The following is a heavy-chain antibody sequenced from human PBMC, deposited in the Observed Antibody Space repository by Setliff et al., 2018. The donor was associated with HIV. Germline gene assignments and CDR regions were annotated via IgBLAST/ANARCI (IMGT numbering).Heavy chain of an antibody. CDR3: HSGYDTEEQSYFDY. Sequence: GGSLRLSCVASGFTLDDYVMHWVRQAPGKGLEWVSGINWNGGSTGYADSVKDRFTISRDNAKNTLYLQMNSLRAEDTGVYYCHSGYDTEEQSYFDYWGQGTLVTVSS. J-gene: IGHJ4*02. V-gene: IGHV3-20*04. CDR2: INWNGGST. CDR1: GFTLDDYV. D-gene: IGHD5-12*01.